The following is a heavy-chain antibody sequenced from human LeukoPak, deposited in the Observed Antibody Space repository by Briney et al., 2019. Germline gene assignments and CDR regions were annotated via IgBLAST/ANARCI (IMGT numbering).Heavy chain of an antibody. CDR1: GYTFTDYY. V-gene: IGHV1-2*02. Sequence: ASVKVSCKASGYTFTDYYMNWVRQAPGQGLEWMGWINPNSGGTNYAQKFQGRVTMTRDTSISTAYMELSRLRSDDTAVYYCARGGSGWYRHYYYMDVWGKGTTVTISS. CDR2: INPNSGGT. J-gene: IGHJ6*03. D-gene: IGHD6-19*01. CDR3: ARGGSGWYRHYYYMDV.